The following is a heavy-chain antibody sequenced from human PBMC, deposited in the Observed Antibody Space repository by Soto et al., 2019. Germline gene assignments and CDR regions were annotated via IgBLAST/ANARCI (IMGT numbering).Heavy chain of an antibody. V-gene: IGHV4-59*01. CDR1: GGSISSYY. J-gene: IGHJ4*02. CDR3: ARASSSRMDY. Sequence: SETLSPTCTVSGGSISSYYWSWIRQPPGKGLEWIGYIYYSGSTNYNPSLKGRVTISVDTSKNQFSLKLSSVTAADTAVYYCARASSSRMDYWGQGTLVTVSS. CDR2: IYYSGST. D-gene: IGHD2-15*01.